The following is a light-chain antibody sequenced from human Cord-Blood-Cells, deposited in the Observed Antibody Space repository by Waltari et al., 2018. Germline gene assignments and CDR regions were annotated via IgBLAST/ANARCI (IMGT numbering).Light chain of an antibody. V-gene: IGLV2-14*01. J-gene: IGLJ2*01. CDR2: DVS. Sequence: QSALTQPASVSGSPGQSITISCTGTSRDVGGYNYVSWYQQPPGKAPNLMIYDVSNRPSGVSNRFSCSKSGNTASLTISGLQAEDEADYYCSSYTSSSTLGVFGGGTKLTVL. CDR1: SRDVGGYNY. CDR3: SSYTSSSTLGV.